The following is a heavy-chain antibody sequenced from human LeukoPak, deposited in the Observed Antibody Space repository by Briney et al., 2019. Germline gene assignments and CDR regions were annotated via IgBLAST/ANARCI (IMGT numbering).Heavy chain of an antibody. Sequence: SETLSLTCTVSGGSISSDYWSWIRQPPGQGLEWIGYIHNSGSTNYNPSLKSRVTISVDKSKNQFSLNLSSVTAADTAVYYCARCRAYDSSGYCDAVDIWGQGTMVTVSS. D-gene: IGHD3-22*01. CDR2: IHNSGST. CDR3: ARCRAYDSSGYCDAVDI. V-gene: IGHV4-59*01. CDR1: GGSISSDY. J-gene: IGHJ3*02.